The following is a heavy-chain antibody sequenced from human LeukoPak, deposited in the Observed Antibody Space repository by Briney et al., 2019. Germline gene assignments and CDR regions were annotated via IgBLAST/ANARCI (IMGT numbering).Heavy chain of an antibody. Sequence: GGSLRLSCAASGFTFSSHWMSWVRQAPGKGLEWVADIKYDGREKYYVDSVRGRFTISRDNARNSMYLQMNSLRAEDTAVYYCAKDPAVRGVIIGLLDYWGQGTLVTVSS. CDR2: IKYDGREK. CDR3: AKDPAVRGVIIGLLDY. CDR1: GFTFSSHW. V-gene: IGHV3-7*01. J-gene: IGHJ4*02. D-gene: IGHD3-10*01.